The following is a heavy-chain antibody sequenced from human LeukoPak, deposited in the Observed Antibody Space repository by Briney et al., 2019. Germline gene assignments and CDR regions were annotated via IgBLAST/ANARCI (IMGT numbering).Heavy chain of an antibody. CDR2: IIPILGIA. CDR1: GGTFSSHA. D-gene: IGHD4-11*01. J-gene: IGHJ5*02. CDR3: AREVVTTNRNWFDP. Sequence: GASVKVSCKASGGTFSSHAISWVRQAPGQGLEWMGRIIPILGIANYAQKFQGRVTITADKSTSTAYMELSSLRSEDTAVYYCAREVVTTNRNWFDPWGQGTLVTVSS. V-gene: IGHV1-69*04.